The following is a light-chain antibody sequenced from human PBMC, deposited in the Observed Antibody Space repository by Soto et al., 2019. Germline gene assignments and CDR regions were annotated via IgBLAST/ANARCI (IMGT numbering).Light chain of an antibody. CDR2: DAS. CDR1: QSVSSY. Sequence: ELVLTQSPATLSLSPGERATLSCRASQSVSSYLAWYQQKPGQAPRLLIYDASNRATGIPARFSGSGSGTDFTLTISSLEPEDFAVYYCQQRSNWPFTWTFGQGTKVDIK. V-gene: IGKV3-11*01. CDR3: QQRSNWPFTWT. J-gene: IGKJ1*01.